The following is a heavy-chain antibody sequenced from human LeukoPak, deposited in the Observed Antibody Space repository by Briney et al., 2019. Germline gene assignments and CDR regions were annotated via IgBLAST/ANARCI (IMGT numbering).Heavy chain of an antibody. CDR2: IYSGGST. Sequence: PGGSLRLSCAASGFTVSSNYMSWVRQAPGKGLEWVSVIYSGGSTYYADSVKGRFTISRDNAKNSLYLQMNSLRAEDTAVYYCAREHEEDYYYMDVWGKGTTVTVSS. CDR1: GFTVSSNY. CDR3: AREHEEDYYYMDV. V-gene: IGHV3-53*01. J-gene: IGHJ6*03.